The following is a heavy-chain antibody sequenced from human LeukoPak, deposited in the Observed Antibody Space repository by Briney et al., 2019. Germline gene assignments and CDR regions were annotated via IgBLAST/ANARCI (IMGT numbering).Heavy chain of an antibody. CDR1: GFTFDDYA. Sequence: PGGSLRLSCAASGFTFDDYAMHWVGQAPGKGLEWASGFSGNSGSIGYADSVKGRFTISRDNAKSSLYLQMNSLRAEDTALYYCAKDYYYGSGSTVLGYYFDYWGQGTLVTVSS. CDR2: FSGNSGSI. D-gene: IGHD3-10*01. CDR3: AKDYYYGSGSTVLGYYFDY. V-gene: IGHV3-9*01. J-gene: IGHJ4*02.